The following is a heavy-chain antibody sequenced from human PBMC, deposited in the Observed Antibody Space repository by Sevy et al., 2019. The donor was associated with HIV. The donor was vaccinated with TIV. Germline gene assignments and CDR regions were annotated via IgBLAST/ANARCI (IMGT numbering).Heavy chain of an antibody. CDR3: ARNRTGHSFDY. D-gene: IGHD2-8*02. J-gene: IGHJ4*01. V-gene: IGHV4-39*01. CDR1: GGSMSGSHYY. CDR2: VYYSGST. Sequence: TESLSLTCTVSGGSMSGSHYYWGWIRRPPGKGLEWIGSVYYSGSTHYNPSLKSRVTISVDTSKSLLSLELTSVIATDTAVYYCARNRTGHSFDYWGHGTLVLVSS.